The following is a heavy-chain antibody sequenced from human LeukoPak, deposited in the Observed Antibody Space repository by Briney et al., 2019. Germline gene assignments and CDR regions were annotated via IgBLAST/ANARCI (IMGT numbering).Heavy chain of an antibody. CDR2: ISGSGGST. Sequence: GGSLRLSCAASGFTFSSYAMSWVRQAPGKGLEWVPAISGSGGSTYYADSVKGRFTISRDNSKNTLYLQMNSLRAEDTAVYYCAKMRGGPYYYYYGMDVWGQGTTVTVSS. D-gene: IGHD3-10*01. CDR1: GFTFSSYA. V-gene: IGHV3-23*01. J-gene: IGHJ6*02. CDR3: AKMRGGPYYYYYGMDV.